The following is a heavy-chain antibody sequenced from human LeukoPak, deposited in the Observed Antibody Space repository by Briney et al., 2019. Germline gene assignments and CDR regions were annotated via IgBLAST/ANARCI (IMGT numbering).Heavy chain of an antibody. J-gene: IGHJ4*02. Sequence: GGSLRLSCTASGFTFTNSFMHWVRQAPGKGPVWVSRISADGGSAFYADSVKGRFTISRDNAKNTLYLQMNSLRAEDTALYYCVRLYGYRGQGTLVTVSS. D-gene: IGHD2-2*02. CDR3: VRLYGY. V-gene: IGHV3-74*01. CDR2: ISADGGSA. CDR1: GFTFTNSF.